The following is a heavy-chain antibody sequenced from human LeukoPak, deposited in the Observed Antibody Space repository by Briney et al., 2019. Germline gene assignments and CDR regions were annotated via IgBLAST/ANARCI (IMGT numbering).Heavy chain of an antibody. CDR1: GYTFTSYD. CDR2: MNPNSGNT. J-gene: IGHJ5*02. Sequence: ASVKVSCKASGYTFTSYDINWVRQATGQGLEWMGWMNPNSGNTGYAQKFQGRVTITRNTSISTAYMELSSLRSEDTAVYYCARGYSNYVGWFDPWGQGTLVTVSP. D-gene: IGHD4-11*01. V-gene: IGHV1-8*03. CDR3: ARGYSNYVGWFDP.